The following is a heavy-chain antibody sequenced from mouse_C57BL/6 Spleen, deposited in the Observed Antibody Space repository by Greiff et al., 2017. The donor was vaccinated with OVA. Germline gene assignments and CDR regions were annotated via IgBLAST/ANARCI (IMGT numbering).Heavy chain of an antibody. CDR2: IWSDGST. Sequence: VQVVESGPGLVQPSQSLSITCTVSGFSLTSYGVHWVRQSPGKGLEWLGVIWSDGSTDYNAAFISRLSISKDNSKSQVFFKMNSLQADDTATYYCARGGLRRGAWFAYWGQGTLVTVSA. V-gene: IGHV2-2*01. CDR3: ARGGLRRGAWFAY. D-gene: IGHD2-4*01. CDR1: GFSLTSYG. J-gene: IGHJ3*01.